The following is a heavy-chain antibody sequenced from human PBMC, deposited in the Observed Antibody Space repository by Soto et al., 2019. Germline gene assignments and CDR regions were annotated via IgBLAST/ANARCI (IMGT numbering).Heavy chain of an antibody. V-gene: IGHV3-30*18. J-gene: IGHJ4*02. CDR3: AKDSGRGSADYYFDY. Sequence: GGSLRLSCAASGFTFSAYGMHWVRQAPGKGLERVAVISNDGNNKYHADSVKGRFTISRDNSKNTLYLQMNNLRAEDTAVYYCAKDSGRGSADYYFDYWGQGTLVTVSS. CDR1: GFTFSAYG. CDR2: ISNDGNNK. D-gene: IGHD3-10*01.